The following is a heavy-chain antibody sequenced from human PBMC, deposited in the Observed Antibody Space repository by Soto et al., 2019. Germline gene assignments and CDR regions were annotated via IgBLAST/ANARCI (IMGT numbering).Heavy chain of an antibody. CDR2: IYYSGST. CDR3: ARHARGYSGYDACFDY. D-gene: IGHD5-12*01. J-gene: IGHJ4*02. V-gene: IGHV4-39*01. CDR1: GCSISSSSYY. Sequence: PSETLSLTCTVSGCSISSSSYYWGWIRQPPGKGLEWIGSIYYSGSTYYNPSLKSRVTISVDTSKNQFSLKLSSVTAADTAVYYCARHARGYSGYDACFDYWGQGTLVTVSS.